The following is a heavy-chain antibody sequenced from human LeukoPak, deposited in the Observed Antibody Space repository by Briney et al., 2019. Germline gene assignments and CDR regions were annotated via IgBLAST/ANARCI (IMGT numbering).Heavy chain of an antibody. D-gene: IGHD2-15*01. J-gene: IGHJ5*02. Sequence: SQTLSLTCTVSGGFISSGGYYWTWIRQPSGKGLECVGYIYYSGSTNYNPSLKSRVTMSVDTSKNQFSLKLSSVTAADTAVYYCARDSHVVVAATPPLGWFDPWGQGTLVTVSS. CDR3: ARDSHVVVAATPPLGWFDP. CDR2: IYYSGST. V-gene: IGHV4-31*03. CDR1: GGFISSGGYY.